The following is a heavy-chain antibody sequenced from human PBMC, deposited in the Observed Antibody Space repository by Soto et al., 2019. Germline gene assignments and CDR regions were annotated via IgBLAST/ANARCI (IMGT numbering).Heavy chain of an antibody. D-gene: IGHD3-3*01. CDR3: VRWITMTPESYYFTMDV. V-gene: IGHV3-11*06. CDR2: ISSSRSYI. J-gene: IGHJ6*02. Sequence: QVQLVESGGGLVKPGGSLRLSCAASGFTFSEYYMSWIRQAPGKGLEWVSDISSSRSYINYADSVKGRFTISRDNAKNSLYLQMNSLRAEDTAVYYCVRWITMTPESYYFTMDVWGLGTTVTVSS. CDR1: GFTFSEYY.